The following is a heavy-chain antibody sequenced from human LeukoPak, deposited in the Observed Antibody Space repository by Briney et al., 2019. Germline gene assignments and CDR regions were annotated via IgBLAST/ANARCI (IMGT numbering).Heavy chain of an antibody. V-gene: IGHV4-38-2*02. J-gene: IGHJ2*01. CDR1: GYSLSSGYY. CDR3: ARDRVGATPYWYFDL. D-gene: IGHD1-26*01. Sequence: SETLSLTCTVSGYSLSSGYYWGWIRQPPGKGLEWIGSIYHSGSTYYNPSLKSRVTISVGTSKNQFSLKLSSVTAADTAVYYCARDRVGATPYWYFDLWGRGTLVTVSS. CDR2: IYHSGST.